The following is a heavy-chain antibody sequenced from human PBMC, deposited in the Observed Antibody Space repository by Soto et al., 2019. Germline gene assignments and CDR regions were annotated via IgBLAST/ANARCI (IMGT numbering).Heavy chain of an antibody. CDR2: INPNSGGT. Sequence: ASVKVSCKASGYTFTSYYMHWVRQAPGQGLEWMGWINPNSGGTNYAQKFQGWVTMTRDTSISTAYMELSRLRSDDTAVYYCARNRAPTELLIEFDPRGQRTLDTVSS. D-gene: IGHD2-21*01. J-gene: IGHJ5*02. CDR3: ARNRAPTELLIEFDP. CDR1: GYTFTSYY. V-gene: IGHV1-2*04.